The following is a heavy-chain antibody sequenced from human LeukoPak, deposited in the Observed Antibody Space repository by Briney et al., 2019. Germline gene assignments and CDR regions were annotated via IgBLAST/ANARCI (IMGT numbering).Heavy chain of an antibody. CDR3: AKGGGYIILKYYFDY. D-gene: IGHD6-13*01. V-gene: IGHV3-23*01. J-gene: IGHJ4*02. CDR1: GFTFSSYA. Sequence: GGSLRLSSAASGFTFSSYAMSWVRQAPGKGLEWVSGISGRGDTTYYADSVKGRFTISRDNSKNTLYLQMNSLRAEDTAVYYCAKGGGYIILKYYFDYWGQGTLVTVSS. CDR2: ISGRGDTT.